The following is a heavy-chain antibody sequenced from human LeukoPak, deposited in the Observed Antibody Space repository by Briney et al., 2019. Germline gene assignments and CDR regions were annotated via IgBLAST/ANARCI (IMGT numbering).Heavy chain of an antibody. CDR2: ISGSGGST. V-gene: IGHV3-23*01. J-gene: IGHJ2*01. CDR3: AKDRPTYCSSTSCYYWYFDL. CDR1: GFTFSSYA. Sequence: GGSLRLSCAASGFTFSSYAMSWVRQAPGKGLEWVSAISGSGGSTYYADSVKGRFTISRDNSKNTLYLQTNSLRAEDTAVYYCAKDRPTYCSSTSCYYWYFDLWGRGTLVTVSS. D-gene: IGHD2-2*01.